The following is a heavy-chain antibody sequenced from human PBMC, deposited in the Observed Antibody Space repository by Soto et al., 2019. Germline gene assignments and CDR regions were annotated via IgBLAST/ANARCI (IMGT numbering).Heavy chain of an antibody. CDR3: VNLAGAGRRAPNFM. CDR2: ISGSGGST. D-gene: IGHD6-19*01. V-gene: IGHV3-23*01. CDR1: GFTFSSYA. J-gene: IGHJ4*02. Sequence: EVQLLESGGGLVQPGGSLRLSCAASGFTFSSYAMSWVRQAPGKGLEWVSAISGSGGSTYYADSVKGRFNISRDNSKNTLYLRVSSLRGEESAVYYCVNLAGAGRRAPNFMWGQGTLVTVSS.